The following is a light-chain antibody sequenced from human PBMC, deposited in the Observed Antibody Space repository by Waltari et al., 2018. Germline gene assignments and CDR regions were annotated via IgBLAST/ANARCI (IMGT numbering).Light chain of an antibody. CDR2: EGT. CDR1: SSDVGNSHL. Sequence: QSALTQPASVSGSPGQSISISCPGTSSDVGNSHLVSWYQQRPGNAPKLMIYEGTKRPSGVSNRFSGSKSGNTASLTISGLQAEDEADYYCCSYAGSSTVFGGGTKLTVL. CDR3: CSYAGSSTV. V-gene: IGLV2-23*01. J-gene: IGLJ2*01.